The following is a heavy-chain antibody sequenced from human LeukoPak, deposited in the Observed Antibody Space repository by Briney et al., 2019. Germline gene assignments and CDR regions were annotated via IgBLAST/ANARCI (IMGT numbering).Heavy chain of an antibody. CDR2: ISYDGSNK. V-gene: IGHV3-30*18. CDR1: GFTFSSYG. Sequence: PGRSLRLSCAASGFTFSSYGMHWVRQAPGKGLEWVAVISYDGSNKYYADSVKGRFTISRDNSKNTLYLQMNSLRAEDTAVYYCAKDIPYDSSGSTGGFDYWGQGTLVTVSS. D-gene: IGHD3-22*01. CDR3: AKDIPYDSSGSTGGFDY. J-gene: IGHJ4*02.